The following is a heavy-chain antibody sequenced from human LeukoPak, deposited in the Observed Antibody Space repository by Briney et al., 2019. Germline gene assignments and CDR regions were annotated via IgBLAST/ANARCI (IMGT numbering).Heavy chain of an antibody. Sequence: GGSLRLSCAASGFTFSSNWMHWVRQAPGKGLVWVAKINPDGNRSDYGDSVKGRFTISRDNAKNTLYLQMDSLKAEDTAVYYCTRGPADWGQGTLVIVSS. CDR2: INPDGNRS. CDR1: GFTFSSNW. CDR3: TRGPAD. J-gene: IGHJ1*01. V-gene: IGHV3-74*01.